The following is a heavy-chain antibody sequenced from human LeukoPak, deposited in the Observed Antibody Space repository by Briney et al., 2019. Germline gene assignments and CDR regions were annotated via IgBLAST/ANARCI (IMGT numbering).Heavy chain of an antibody. V-gene: IGHV1-2*02. J-gene: IGHJ4*02. Sequence: GASVKVSCKASGYTFTGYYMHWVRQAPGQGLEWMGWINPNSGGTNYAQKFQGRVTMTRDTSISTAYMELSRLRSDDTAVYYCAGSLNSSGPRAPPMGFDYWGQGTLVTVSS. D-gene: IGHD3-22*01. CDR1: GYTFTGYY. CDR3: AGSLNSSGPRAPPMGFDY. CDR2: INPNSGGT.